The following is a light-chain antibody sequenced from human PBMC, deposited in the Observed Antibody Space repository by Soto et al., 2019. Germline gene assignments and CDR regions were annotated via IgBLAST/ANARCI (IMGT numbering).Light chain of an antibody. J-gene: IGLJ1*01. Sequence: QSVLTQPPSASATPGQRVTISCSGSRSNIGTNAVNWYQQLPGTAPRLLIYNNNQRPSGVPDRVSGSKSGTSASLAISGLQSDDEATYFCAAWADSLNVLYVFGTGTQLTVL. CDR2: NNN. V-gene: IGLV1-44*01. CDR3: AAWADSLNVLYV. CDR1: RSNIGTNA.